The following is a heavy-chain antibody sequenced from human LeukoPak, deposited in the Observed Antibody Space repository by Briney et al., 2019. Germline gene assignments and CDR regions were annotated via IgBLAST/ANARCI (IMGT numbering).Heavy chain of an antibody. V-gene: IGHV4-59*08. CDR1: GGSISSYY. D-gene: IGHD3-16*02. J-gene: IGHJ6*03. CDR3: ARAPSFYYYYYMDV. Sequence: SETLSLTCTVSGGSISSYYWSWIRQPPGKGLEWIGYIYYSGSTNYNPSLKSRVTISVDTSKNQFSLKLSSVTAADTAVYYCARAPSFYYYYYMDVWGKGTTVTVSS. CDR2: IYYSGST.